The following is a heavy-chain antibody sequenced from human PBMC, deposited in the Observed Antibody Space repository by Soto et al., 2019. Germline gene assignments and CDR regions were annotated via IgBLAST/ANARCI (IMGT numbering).Heavy chain of an antibody. Sequence: SETLSLTCTVSGGSISSGAYCWSWIRQHPGKGLEWIGYIYYSGSAYYNPSLRSRVTMSVDTSKNQFSLNLRSVTAADTAVYYCARVTRVTMVRGVTKYYFDHWGQGTLVTVSS. CDR2: IYYSGSA. D-gene: IGHD3-10*01. CDR3: ARVTRVTMVRGVTKYYFDH. V-gene: IGHV4-31*03. J-gene: IGHJ4*02. CDR1: GGSISSGAYC.